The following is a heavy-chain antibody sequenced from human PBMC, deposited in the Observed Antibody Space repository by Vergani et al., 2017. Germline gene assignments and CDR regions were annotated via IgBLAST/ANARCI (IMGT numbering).Heavy chain of an antibody. CDR2: IHTSGST. D-gene: IGHD2-15*01. CDR3: ARGSCLGGSWYKPLFYY. V-gene: IGHV4-61*02. Sequence: QVQLQESGPGLVKPSQTLSLTCTVSGGSINSHNYYWSWIRQPAGKGLEWIGRIHTSGSTNYNPSLKSRVTMSEDTSKNQFSLNLTSVTAAVTAVYFCARGSCLGGSWYKPLFYYRGQGILVTVSS. J-gene: IGHJ4*02. CDR1: GGSINSHNYY.